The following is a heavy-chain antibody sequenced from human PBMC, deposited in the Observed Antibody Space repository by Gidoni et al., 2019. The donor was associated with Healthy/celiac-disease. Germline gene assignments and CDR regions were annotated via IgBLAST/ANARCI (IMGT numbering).Heavy chain of an antibody. CDR3: ARGGVLRYYDYVWGSYRLVSDAFDI. CDR1: GYTFTSYA. CDR2: INAGNGNT. D-gene: IGHD3-16*02. V-gene: IGHV1-3*01. J-gene: IGHJ3*02. Sequence: QVQLVQSGAEVKKPGASVQVSCKASGYTFTSYAMHWVRQAPGQRLEWMGWINAGNGNTKYSQKFQGRVTITRDTSASTAYMELSSLRSEDTAVYYCARGGVLRYYDYVWGSYRLVSDAFDIWGQGTMVIVSS.